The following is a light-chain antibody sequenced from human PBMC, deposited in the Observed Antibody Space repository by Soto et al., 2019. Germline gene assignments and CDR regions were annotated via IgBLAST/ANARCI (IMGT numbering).Light chain of an antibody. CDR3: SSYAGSPSYV. V-gene: IGLV2-8*01. CDR1: SSYVGGYNY. Sequence: QSALTQPPSASGSPGQSVTISCTGTSSYVGGYNYVSWYQQHPGKAPKLMIYEVSKRPSGVPDRFSGSKSGNTASLTVSGLQAEDEADYYCSSYAGSPSYVFGTGTKVTVL. CDR2: EVS. J-gene: IGLJ1*01.